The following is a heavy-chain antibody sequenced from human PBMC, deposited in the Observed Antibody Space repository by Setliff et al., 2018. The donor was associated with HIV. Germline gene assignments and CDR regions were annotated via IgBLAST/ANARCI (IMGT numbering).Heavy chain of an antibody. CDR1: GGSISSYY. J-gene: IGHJ4*02. Sequence: SETLSLTCTVSGGSISSYYWSWIRQPPGEGLEWIGYIYYSGSTNYNPSLKSRVTISVDTSKNQFSLKLSSVTAADTAVYYCARHSWGEGDFWGQGTLVTVSS. V-gene: IGHV4-59*08. D-gene: IGHD7-27*01. CDR3: ARHSWGEGDF. CDR2: IYYSGST.